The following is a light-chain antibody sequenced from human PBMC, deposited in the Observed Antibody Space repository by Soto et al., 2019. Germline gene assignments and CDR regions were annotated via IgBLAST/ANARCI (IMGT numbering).Light chain of an antibody. V-gene: IGLV1-44*01. CDR2: SNN. Sequence: QSVQTQPPSASGTPGQRVTISCSGSSSNIGSNTVNWYQQLPGTAPKLLIYSNNQRPSGVPDRFSGSKSGTSASLAISGLQSEDEADYYCAAWDDSLNGSWVFGGGTKLTVL. J-gene: IGLJ3*02. CDR1: SSNIGSNT. CDR3: AAWDDSLNGSWV.